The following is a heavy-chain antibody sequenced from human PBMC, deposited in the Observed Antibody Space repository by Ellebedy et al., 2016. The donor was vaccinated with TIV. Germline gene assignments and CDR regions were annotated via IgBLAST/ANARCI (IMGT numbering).Heavy chain of an antibody. CDR1: GFTPSNYG. D-gene: IGHD2-8*01. J-gene: IGHJ4*02. Sequence: PGGSLRLSCEASGFTPSNYGIHWVRQAPSKGLEWVAVIGSDVTSQYYAASVKGRFTISRDNTKNSLYLQMNSLRAEDTAIYYCARYAVGAYYFDYWGQGTLVTVSS. V-gene: IGHV3-33*03. CDR3: ARYAVGAYYFDY. CDR2: IGSDVTSQ.